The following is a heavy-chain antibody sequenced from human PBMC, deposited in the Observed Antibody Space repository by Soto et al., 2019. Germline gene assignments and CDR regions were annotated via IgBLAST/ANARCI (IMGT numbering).Heavy chain of an antibody. CDR1: GGSISSGGYS. CDR3: ARVPSP. Sequence: SETLSLTCAVSGGSISSGGYSWSWIRQPPGKSLERIGYIYHSGSTYYNQSLKNRVTISVDRSKNQFSLNLSSVTAADTAVYYCARVPSPWGQGTLVTVSS. CDR2: IYHSGST. V-gene: IGHV4-30-2*01. J-gene: IGHJ5*02.